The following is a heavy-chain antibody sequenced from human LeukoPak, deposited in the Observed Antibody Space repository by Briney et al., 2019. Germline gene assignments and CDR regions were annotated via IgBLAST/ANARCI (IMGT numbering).Heavy chain of an antibody. CDR2: IYSGGST. CDR1: GFTFNNYW. J-gene: IGHJ5*02. Sequence: GGSLRLSCAASGFTFNNYWMSWVRQAPGKGLEWVSVIYSGGSTSYADSVKGRFTISRDNSKNTLYLQMNSLRAEDTAVYYCARGALLTDNWFDPWGQGTLVTVSS. D-gene: IGHD4/OR15-4a*01. CDR3: ARGALLTDNWFDP. V-gene: IGHV3-53*01.